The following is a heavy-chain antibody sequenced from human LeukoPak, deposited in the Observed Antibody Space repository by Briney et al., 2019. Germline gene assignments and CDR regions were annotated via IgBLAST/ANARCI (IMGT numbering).Heavy chain of an antibody. CDR2: IKQDGSEK. CDR3: ARDRAITILYYYYYYGMDV. V-gene: IGHV3-7*01. Sequence: GGSLRLSCAASGFTFSSYWMSWVRQAPGKGLGWVANIKQDGSEKYYVDSVKGRFTISRDNAKNSLYLQMNSLRAEDTAVYYCARDRAITILYYYYYYGMDVWGQGTTVTVSS. CDR1: GFTFSSYW. J-gene: IGHJ6*02. D-gene: IGHD3-3*01.